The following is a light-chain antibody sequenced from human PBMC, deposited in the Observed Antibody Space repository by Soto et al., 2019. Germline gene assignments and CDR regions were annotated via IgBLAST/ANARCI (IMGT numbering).Light chain of an antibody. CDR2: EVS. CDR1: SSDVGSYNL. V-gene: IGLV2-23*02. Sequence: QSLLTQPASVSGSPGQSITISCTGTSSDVGSYNLVSWYQQHPGKAPKLMIYEVSKRPSGVSNRFSGSKSDNTASLTISGLQAEDEADYYCCSYAGSSTSYVFGTGTKVTVL. J-gene: IGLJ1*01. CDR3: CSYAGSSTSYV.